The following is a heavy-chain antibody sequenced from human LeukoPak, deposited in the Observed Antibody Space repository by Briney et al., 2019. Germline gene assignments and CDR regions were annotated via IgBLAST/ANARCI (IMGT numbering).Heavy chain of an antibody. D-gene: IGHD3-22*01. CDR2: IYASGST. CDR3: ARDFKVDGSSGYYAFDI. Sequence: SETLSLTCTVSGGSISSYYWSWIRQPAGKGLEWIGRIYASGSTNYNPSLKSRVTMSVDTSKNQFSLKLSSVTAADTAVYYCARDFKVDGSSGYYAFDIWGQGTMVTVSS. J-gene: IGHJ3*02. V-gene: IGHV4-4*07. CDR1: GGSISSYY.